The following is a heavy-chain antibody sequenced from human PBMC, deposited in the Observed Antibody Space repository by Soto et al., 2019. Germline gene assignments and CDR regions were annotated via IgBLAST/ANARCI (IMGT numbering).Heavy chain of an antibody. V-gene: IGHV3-21*01. CDR2: ISSSSSYI. Sequence: EVQLVESGGGLVKPGGSLRLSCAASGFTFSSYSMNWVRQAPGKGLEWVSSISSSSSYIYYADSVKGRFTISRDNAKNSLYLQMNSLRAEDTAVYYCARDDIVVVPAAASYYYYGMDVWGQGPTVTVSS. CDR1: GFTFSSYS. CDR3: ARDDIVVVPAAASYYYYGMDV. D-gene: IGHD2-2*01. J-gene: IGHJ6*02.